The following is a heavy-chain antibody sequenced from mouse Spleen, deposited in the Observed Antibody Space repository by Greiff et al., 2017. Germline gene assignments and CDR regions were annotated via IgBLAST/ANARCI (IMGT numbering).Heavy chain of an antibody. Sequence: QVQLKQPGAELVKPGASVKLSCKASGYTFTSYWMHWVKQRPGQGLEWIGMIHPNSGSTNYNEKFKSKATLTVDKSSSTAYMQLSSLTSEDSAVYYCARRELGGWYFDVWGAGTTVTVSS. D-gene: IGHD6-1*02. V-gene: IGHV1-64*01. J-gene: IGHJ1*01. CDR2: IHPNSGST. CDR1: GYTFTSYW. CDR3: ARRELGGWYFDV.